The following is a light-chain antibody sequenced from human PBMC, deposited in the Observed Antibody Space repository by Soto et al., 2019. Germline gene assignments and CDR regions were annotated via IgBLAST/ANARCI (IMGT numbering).Light chain of an antibody. CDR1: SSDVGGYNY. V-gene: IGLV2-14*01. Sequence: QSALTQPASVSGSVGQSITISCTGTSSDVGGYNYVSWYQQHPGEAPKLLICEVSNRPSGVSNRFSGSKSGNTASLTISGLQAEDEADYYCCSYTTSTTLYVFGSGTKFAVL. CDR3: CSYTTSTTLYV. J-gene: IGLJ1*01. CDR2: EVS.